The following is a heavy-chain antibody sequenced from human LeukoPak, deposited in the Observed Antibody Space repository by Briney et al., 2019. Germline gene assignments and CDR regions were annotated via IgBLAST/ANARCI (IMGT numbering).Heavy chain of an antibody. CDR3: AKQRQVIRGGVEY. CDR2: IRGAGGNT. V-gene: IGHV3-23*01. CDR1: GLTSISYA. D-gene: IGHD6-25*01. J-gene: IGHJ4*02. Sequence: PGGSLSLSCAASGLTSISYAMTWVRQTPEKGLQWVSAIRGAGGNTYYADSVKGRFTIPRDNSKNTLYLQLNSLRAEDTAIYYCAKQRQVIRGGVEYWGQGTQVTVSS.